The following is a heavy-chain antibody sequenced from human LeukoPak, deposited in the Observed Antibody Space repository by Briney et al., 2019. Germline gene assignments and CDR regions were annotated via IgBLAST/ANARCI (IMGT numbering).Heavy chain of an antibody. D-gene: IGHD2-2*01. CDR2: IKAKTGGGTA. Sequence: GGSLRLSCAVSGFTFNDAWMTWVRQAPGRGLEWVARIKAKTGGGTADYAAPVKGRITISRDDSNNVVSLQMSSLKSEDAAVYYCTTGFCSSSTTCHWDDAFAVWGQGTTVTVSS. V-gene: IGHV3-15*01. CDR1: GFTFNDAW. J-gene: IGHJ3*01. CDR3: TTGFCSSSTTCHWDDAFAV.